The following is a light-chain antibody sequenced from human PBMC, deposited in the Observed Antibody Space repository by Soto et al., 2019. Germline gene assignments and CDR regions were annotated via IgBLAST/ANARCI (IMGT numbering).Light chain of an antibody. CDR3: SSYTSSSTYV. CDR1: SSDVGNSNG. J-gene: IGLJ1*01. CDR2: DVN. V-gene: IGLV2-18*02. Sequence: QSVLTQPPSVPGSPGQSVAISCTGTSSDVGNSNGVSWYHQPPGTAPKLIIYDVNNRPSGVPDRFSGSKSGNTASLTISGLQAEDEGDYYCSSYTSSSTYVFGTGNKVTVL.